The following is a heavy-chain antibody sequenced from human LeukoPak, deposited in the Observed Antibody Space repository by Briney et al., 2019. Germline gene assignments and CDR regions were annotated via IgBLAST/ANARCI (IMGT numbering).Heavy chain of an antibody. V-gene: IGHV3-48*04. J-gene: IGHJ4*02. CDR1: GFTFSSFS. CDR3: AREGQQPFFDY. Sequence: GGSLRLSCAASGFTFSSFSMNWVRQAPGKGLEWVSYISSSGSTIYYADSVKGRFTISRDNAKNSLYLQMNSLRAEDTAVYYCAREGQQPFFDYWGQGTLVTVSS. CDR2: ISSSGSTI. D-gene: IGHD6-13*01.